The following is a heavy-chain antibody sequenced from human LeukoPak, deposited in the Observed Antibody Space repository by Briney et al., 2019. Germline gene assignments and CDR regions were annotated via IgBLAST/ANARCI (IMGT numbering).Heavy chain of an antibody. CDR3: ASRGVIISYYMDV. CDR2: ISSSSSTI. V-gene: IGHV3-48*04. CDR1: GFTFSNYA. Sequence: PGGSLRLSCAASGFTFSNYAMNWVRQAPGKGLEWVSYISSSSSTIYYADSVKGRFTISRDNAKNSLYLQMNSLRAEGTAVYYCASRGVIISYYMDVWGKGTTVTVSS. D-gene: IGHD3-10*01. J-gene: IGHJ6*03.